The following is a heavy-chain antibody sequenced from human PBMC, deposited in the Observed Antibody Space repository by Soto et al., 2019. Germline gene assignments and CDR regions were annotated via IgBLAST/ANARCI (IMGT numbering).Heavy chain of an antibody. CDR3: AREHPYFDY. J-gene: IGHJ4*02. CDR1: GYTFTSYD. Sequence: QVQLVQSGAEVKKPGASVKVSCKASGYTFTSYDINWVRQATGQGLEWMGWMNPNSGNTGYAQKFQGRVTMTRNTSLSTAYKELNSLESEDQGVYYCAREHPYFDYWGQGTLVTVSS. V-gene: IGHV1-8*01. CDR2: MNPNSGNT.